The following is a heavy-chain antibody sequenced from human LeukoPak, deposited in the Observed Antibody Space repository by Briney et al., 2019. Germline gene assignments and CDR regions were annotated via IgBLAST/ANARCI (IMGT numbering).Heavy chain of an antibody. CDR1: GFTFSDSG. D-gene: IGHD6-19*01. CDR3: AKDRYSSGWRAAFDI. CDR2: ISYDGSNK. Sequence: PGRSLRLSCAASGFTFSDSGMHWVRQAPGKGLEWAALISYDGSNKYYADSVKGRFTISRSNSKNILYLQMNSLRPEDTAVYYCAKDRYSSGWRAAFDIWGQGTMVTVSS. V-gene: IGHV3-30*18. J-gene: IGHJ3*02.